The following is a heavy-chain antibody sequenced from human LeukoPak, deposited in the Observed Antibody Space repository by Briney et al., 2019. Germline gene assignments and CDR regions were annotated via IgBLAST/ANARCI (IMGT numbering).Heavy chain of an antibody. J-gene: IGHJ1*01. D-gene: IGHD6-13*01. CDR1: GFTFSSYA. Sequence: GGSLRLSCAASGFTFSSYAMHWVRQAPGKGLEWVAVISYDGSNKYYADSVKGRFTISRDNSKNTLYLQMNSLRAEDTAVYYCARDRPLLYSSSWYEYFQHWGQGTLVTVSS. V-gene: IGHV3-30*01. CDR3: ARDRPLLYSSSWYEYFQH. CDR2: ISYDGSNK.